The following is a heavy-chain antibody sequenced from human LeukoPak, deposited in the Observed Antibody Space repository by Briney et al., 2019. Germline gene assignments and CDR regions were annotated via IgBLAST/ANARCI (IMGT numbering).Heavy chain of an antibody. J-gene: IGHJ4*02. V-gene: IGHV3-30*18. CDR1: GFTFSSYG. D-gene: IGHD3-22*01. CDR2: ISYEGSNK. CDR3: AKPEYYYDSSGYQKYYFDY. Sequence: GGSLRLSCAASGFTFSSYGMHWVRQAPGKGLEWVAVISYEGSNKYYADSVKGRFTISRDNSKNTLYLQMNSLRAEDTAVYYCAKPEYYYDSSGYQKYYFDYWGQGTLVTVSS.